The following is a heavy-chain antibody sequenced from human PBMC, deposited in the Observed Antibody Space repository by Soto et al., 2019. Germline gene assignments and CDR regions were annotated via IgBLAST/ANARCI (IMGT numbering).Heavy chain of an antibody. D-gene: IGHD1-26*01. CDR2: IYYSGST. V-gene: IGHV4-39*01. CDR1: GGSISSSSYY. J-gene: IGHJ4*02. CDR3: ARVGVVGATILY. Sequence: SETLSLTCTVSGGSISSSSYYWGWIRQPPGKGLEWIGSIYYSGSTYYNPSLKSRVTISVDTSKNQFSLKLSSVTAADTAVYYCARVGVVGATILYWGQGTLVTVSS.